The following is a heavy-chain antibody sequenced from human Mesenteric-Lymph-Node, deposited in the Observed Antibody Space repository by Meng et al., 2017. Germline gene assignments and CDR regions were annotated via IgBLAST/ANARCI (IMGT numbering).Heavy chain of an antibody. J-gene: IGHJ4*02. V-gene: IGHV4-39*01. CDR2: IYHSGST. Sequence: QLPLQDSGPGLLKPSASLSLTCTVSGGSISSNGYYWDWVRQPPGKGLEWIGAIYHSGSTSYNPSLQSRVTMFVDTSKNQFSLMLTSVTATDTAVYYCARRRGGSGRDCWGQGTLVTGSS. CDR1: GGSISSNGYY. D-gene: IGHD3-10*01. CDR3: ARRRGGSGRDC.